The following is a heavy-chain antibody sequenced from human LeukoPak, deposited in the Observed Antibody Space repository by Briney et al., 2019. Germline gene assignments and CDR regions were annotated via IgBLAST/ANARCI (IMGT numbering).Heavy chain of an antibody. D-gene: IGHD3-22*01. J-gene: IGHJ4*02. CDR1: GYTFTGYY. CDR3: ARFGYYDSSGYSS. V-gene: IGHV1-2*02. Sequence: VASVTVSCKASGYTFTGYYMHWVRQAPGQGLEWMGWINPNSGGTNYAQKFQGRVTMTRDTSISTAYMELSRLRSDDTAVYYCARFGYYDSSGYSSWGQGTLVTVSS. CDR2: INPNSGGT.